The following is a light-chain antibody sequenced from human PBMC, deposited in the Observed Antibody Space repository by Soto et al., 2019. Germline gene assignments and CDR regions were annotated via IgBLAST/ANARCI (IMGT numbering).Light chain of an antibody. CDR1: SADVGGYNF. CDR2: EVT. V-gene: IGLV2-14*01. J-gene: IGLJ3*02. Sequence: QSALTQPASVSGSPGQSITISCTGTSADVGGYNFVSWYQQHPGEGPKLIIYEVTNRPSGVSDRFSGSKSGYTASLTISGLQADDEGDFYCSSYSSKSTPVFGGGTKVTV. CDR3: SSYSSKSTPV.